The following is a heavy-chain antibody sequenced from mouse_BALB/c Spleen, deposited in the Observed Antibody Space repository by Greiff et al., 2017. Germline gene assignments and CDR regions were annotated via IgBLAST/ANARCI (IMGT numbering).Heavy chain of an antibody. V-gene: IGHV14-3*02. CDR1: GFNIKDTY. J-gene: IGHJ1*01. CDR2: IDPANGNT. Sequence: VQLQQSGAELVKPGASVKLSCTASGFNIKDTYMHWVKQRPEQGLEWIGRIDPANGNTKYDPKFQGKATITADTSSNTAYLQLSSLTSEDTAVCYCATGHWYFDVWGAGTTVTVSS. D-gene: IGHD3-2*02. CDR3: ATGHWYFDV.